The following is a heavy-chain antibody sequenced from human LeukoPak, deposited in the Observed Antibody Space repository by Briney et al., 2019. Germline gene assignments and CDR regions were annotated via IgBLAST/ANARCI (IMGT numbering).Heavy chain of an antibody. D-gene: IGHD5-12*01. CDR2: INPNSGGT. Sequence: ASVKVSCKASGYTFTGYYTHWVRQAPGQGLEWMGWINPNSGGTNYAQKFQGRVTMTRDTSISTAYMELSRLRSDDTAVYYCARGYSGYDFPYYFDYWGQGTLVTVSS. CDR1: GYTFTGYY. CDR3: ARGYSGYDFPYYFDY. J-gene: IGHJ4*02. V-gene: IGHV1-2*02.